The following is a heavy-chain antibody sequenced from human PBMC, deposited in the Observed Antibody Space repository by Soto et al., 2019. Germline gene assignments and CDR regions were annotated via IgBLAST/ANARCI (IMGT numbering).Heavy chain of an antibody. V-gene: IGHV3-30-3*01. CDR3: AREARVNSGVRSLLFLDDYYGMDV. Sequence: GGSLRLSCAASGFTFSSYAMHWVRQAPGKGLEWVAVISYDGSNKYYADSVKGRFTISRDNSKNTLYLQMNSLRAEDTAVYYCAREARVNSGVRSLLFLDDYYGMDVWGQGTTVTVSS. CDR2: ISYDGSNK. D-gene: IGHD2-21*02. CDR1: GFTFSSYA. J-gene: IGHJ6*02.